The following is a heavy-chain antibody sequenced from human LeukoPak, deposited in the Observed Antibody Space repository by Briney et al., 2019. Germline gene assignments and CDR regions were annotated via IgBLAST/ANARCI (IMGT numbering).Heavy chain of an antibody. CDR2: IIPIFGTA. CDR3: ARLNGNYGARHHYYYMDV. CDR1: GGTFSSYA. Sequence: WASVKVSCKASGGTFSSYAISWVRQAPGQGLEWMGGIIPIFGTANYAQKFQGRVTITADESTSTAYMELSSLRSEDTAVYYCARLNGNYGARHHYYYMDVWGKGNTVTLSS. J-gene: IGHJ6*03. V-gene: IGHV1-69*13. D-gene: IGHD4-17*01.